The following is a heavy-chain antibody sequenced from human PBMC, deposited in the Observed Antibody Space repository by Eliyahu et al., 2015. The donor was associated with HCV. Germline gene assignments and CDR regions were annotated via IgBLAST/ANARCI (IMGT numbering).Heavy chain of an antibody. D-gene: IGHD1-26*01. CDR2: ISWNGNII. CDR3: AKDRGSGRNSFEY. CDR1: GFTFDDYV. V-gene: IGHV3-9*01. Sequence: EVQLVESGGGLVQPGRSLRLSLSGSGFTFDDYVMHWVRQAPGKGLEGVSGISWNGNIIGYADSVKGRFTISRDNAKKSLYLQMNSLRAEDTALYYCAKDRGSGRNSFEYWGQGSLVTVSS. J-gene: IGHJ4*02.